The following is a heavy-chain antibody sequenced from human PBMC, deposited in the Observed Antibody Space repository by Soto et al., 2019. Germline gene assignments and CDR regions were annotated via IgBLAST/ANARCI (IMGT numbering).Heavy chain of an antibody. V-gene: IGHV1-46*01. Sequence: QVQLVQSGAEVKKPGASVKVSCKASGYTFTSYYMHWVRQAPGQGLEWMGIINPSGGSTSYAQKFQCRVSMTRDTSTSTVYMELSSLRSEDTAVYYCARVVSGWYDYWGQGTLVTVSS. CDR2: INPSGGST. CDR3: ARVVSGWYDY. D-gene: IGHD6-19*01. CDR1: GYTFTSYY. J-gene: IGHJ4*02.